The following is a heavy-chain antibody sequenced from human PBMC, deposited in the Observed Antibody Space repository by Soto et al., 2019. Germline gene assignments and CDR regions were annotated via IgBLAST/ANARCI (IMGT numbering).Heavy chain of an antibody. D-gene: IGHD2-2*01. CDR3: ARGDIVVVPAASRYYYYYGMDV. CDR2: IYTSGST. CDR1: GGSISSYY. Sequence: SETLSLTCTVSGGSISSYYWSWIRQPAGKGLEWIGRIYTSGSTNYNPSLKSRVTMSVDTSKNQFSLKLSSVTAADTAVYYCARGDIVVVPAASRYYYYYGMDVWGQGTTVTVYS. V-gene: IGHV4-4*07. J-gene: IGHJ6*02.